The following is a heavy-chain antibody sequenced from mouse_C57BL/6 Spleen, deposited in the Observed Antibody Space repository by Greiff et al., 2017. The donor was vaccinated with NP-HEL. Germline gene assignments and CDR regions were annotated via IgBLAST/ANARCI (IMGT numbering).Heavy chain of an antibody. CDR2: ISSGGSYT. V-gene: IGHV5-6*01. J-gene: IGHJ2*01. CDR3: ARLVTGTEYYFDY. D-gene: IGHD4-1*01. Sequence: EVKLMESGGDLVKPGGSLKLSCAASGFTFSSYGMSWVRQTPDKRLEWVATISSGGSYTYYPDSVKGRFTISRDNAKNTLYLQMSSLKSEDTAMYYCARLVTGTEYYFDYWGQGTTLTVSS. CDR1: GFTFSSYG.